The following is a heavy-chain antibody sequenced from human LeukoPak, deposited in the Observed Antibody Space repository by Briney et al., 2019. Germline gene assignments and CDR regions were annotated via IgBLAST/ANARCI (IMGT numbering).Heavy chain of an antibody. J-gene: IGHJ4*02. CDR2: ISWNSGTI. V-gene: IGHV3-9*01. D-gene: IGHD6-19*01. CDR1: GFIFNNYA. CDR3: AKDNRRHYTSGPNPDSLH. Sequence: GGSLRLSCAGSGFIFNNYAMHWVRQPPGKGLEWVSGISWNSGTIDYADSVRGRFTISRDNAKNSLYLQLDSLRVEDTAFYYCAKDNRRHYTSGPNPDSLHWGQGALVTVSS.